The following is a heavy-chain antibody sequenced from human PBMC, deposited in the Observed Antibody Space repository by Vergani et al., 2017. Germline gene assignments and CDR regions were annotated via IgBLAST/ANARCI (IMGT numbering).Heavy chain of an antibody. CDR2: ISNDATKE. Sequence: VELVESGGGVVQPGGSLRLSCAASGFTFRSYAMHWVRQAPGKELEWVAVISNDATKEKYADSVKGRFTISRDNSKNTLYLQLSSLRAEETAVYYCARGTHSSPSNWGQGSLVTVSS. CDR3: ARGTHSSPSN. V-gene: IGHV3-30*03. CDR1: GFTFRSYA. J-gene: IGHJ1*01. D-gene: IGHD3-22*01.